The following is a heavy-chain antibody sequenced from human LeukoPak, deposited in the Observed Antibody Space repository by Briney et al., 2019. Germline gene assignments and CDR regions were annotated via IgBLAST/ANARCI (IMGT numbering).Heavy chain of an antibody. J-gene: IGHJ4*02. V-gene: IGHV3-7*01. D-gene: IGHD3-22*01. CDR1: GFTFSSYW. CDR2: IKQDGSEK. Sequence: GGSLRLSCAASGFTFSSYWMGWVRQAPGKGLEWVANIKQDGSEKYYVDSVKGRFTISRDNSKNTLYLQMNSLRPEDTAVYYCARPQGYYAANFDYWGQGTLVTVSS. CDR3: ARPQGYYAANFDY.